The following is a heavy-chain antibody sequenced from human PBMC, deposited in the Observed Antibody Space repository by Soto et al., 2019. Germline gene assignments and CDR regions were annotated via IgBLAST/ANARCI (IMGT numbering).Heavy chain of an antibody. CDR2: IYSGGST. V-gene: IGHV3-53*02. J-gene: IGHJ4*02. CDR3: ARVRAAGTDY. CDR1: GFTVSSNY. D-gene: IGHD6-13*01. Sequence: EVQLVETGGGLIQPGGSLRLSCAASGFTVSSNYMSWVRQAPGKGLEWVSVIYSGGSTYYADSVKGRFTIYRDKSKNTLYLQMTSRNAEDTAVYYCARVRAAGTDYWGQGTLVTVSS.